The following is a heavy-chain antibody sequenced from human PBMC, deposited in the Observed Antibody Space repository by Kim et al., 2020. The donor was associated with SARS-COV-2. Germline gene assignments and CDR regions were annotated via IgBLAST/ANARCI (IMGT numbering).Heavy chain of an antibody. Sequence: RVTISVDTSKNQFSLKLSSVTAADTAVYYCARTYYDFWSGYISPRWYFDLWGRGTLVTVSS. D-gene: IGHD3-3*01. CDR3: ARTYYDFWSGYISPRWYFDL. J-gene: IGHJ2*01. V-gene: IGHV4-30-2*04.